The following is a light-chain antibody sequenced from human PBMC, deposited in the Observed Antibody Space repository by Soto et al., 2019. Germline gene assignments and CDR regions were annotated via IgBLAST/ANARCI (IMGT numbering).Light chain of an antibody. CDR1: SSDVGGYNH. J-gene: IGLJ1*01. CDR3: CSFSRSFTDYV. Sequence: QSALTQPRSVSGSPGQSVTISCTGTSSDVGGYNHVSWYQQHPGKAPKLMISDVSKRPSGVPDRFSGSKSDNTASLTISGLQVEDEADYYCCSFSRSFTDYVFGSGTKLTVL. CDR2: DVS. V-gene: IGLV2-11*01.